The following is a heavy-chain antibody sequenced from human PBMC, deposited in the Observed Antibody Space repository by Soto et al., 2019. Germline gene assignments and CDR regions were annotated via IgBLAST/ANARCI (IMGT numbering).Heavy chain of an antibody. CDR3: AKGRYCSSTSCYKPPDGMDV. J-gene: IGHJ6*02. CDR1: GFTFSSYA. V-gene: IGHV3-23*01. Sequence: GGSLRLSCAASGFTFSSYAMSWVRQAPGKGLEWVSAISGSGGSTYYADSVKGRFTISRDNSKNTLYLQMNSLRAEDTAVYYCAKGRYCSSTSCYKPPDGMDVCGPGTTVTVSS. D-gene: IGHD2-2*02. CDR2: ISGSGGST.